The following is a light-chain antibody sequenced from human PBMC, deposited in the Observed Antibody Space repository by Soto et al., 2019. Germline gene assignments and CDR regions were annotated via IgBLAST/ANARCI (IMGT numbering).Light chain of an antibody. CDR1: SSNIGNNT. CDR3: AAWDDSLNGLV. V-gene: IGLV1-44*01. J-gene: IGLJ1*01. CDR2: NNN. Sequence: QSVLTQPPSASGTPGQRVTISCSGSSSNIGNNTVNWYQQLPGTAPKLLIYNNNQRPSGVPDRFSGSKSGTSASLAISGLQSEDEADYCCAAWDDSLNGLVFGTGTKLSVL.